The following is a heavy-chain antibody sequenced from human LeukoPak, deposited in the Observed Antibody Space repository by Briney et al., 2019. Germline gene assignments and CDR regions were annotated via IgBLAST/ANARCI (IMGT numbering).Heavy chain of an antibody. CDR3: ARDQTYSGSGIYTYFDY. D-gene: IGHD3-10*01. Sequence: SQTLSLTCTVSGGSLSSGGHYWSWIRQPAGKGLEYLGRIYSTGSTNYNPSLRSRVTISADTSKNHFSLKLSSVTAADTAVYYCARDQTYSGSGIYTYFDYWGQGILVTVSS. V-gene: IGHV4-61*02. J-gene: IGHJ4*02. CDR1: GGSLSSGGHY. CDR2: IYSTGST.